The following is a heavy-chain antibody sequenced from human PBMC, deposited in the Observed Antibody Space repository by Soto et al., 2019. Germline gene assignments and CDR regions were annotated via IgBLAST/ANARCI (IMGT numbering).Heavy chain of an antibody. J-gene: IGHJ4*02. CDR3: AKLPSSYGDYVFPDY. D-gene: IGHD4-17*01. Sequence: LRLSCAASGFTFSSYWMSWVRQAPGKGLEWVANIKQDGSEKYYVDSVKGRFTISRDNAKNSLYLQMNSLRAEDTAVYYCAKLPSSYGDYVFPDYWGQGTLVTVSS. CDR2: IKQDGSEK. V-gene: IGHV3-7*03. CDR1: GFTFSSYW.